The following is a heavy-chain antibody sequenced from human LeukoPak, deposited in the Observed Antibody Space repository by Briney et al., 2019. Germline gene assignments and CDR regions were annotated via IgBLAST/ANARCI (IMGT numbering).Heavy chain of an antibody. V-gene: IGHV4-31*03. CDR3: GRGDDHFDY. J-gene: IGHJ4*02. CDR2: ISASGST. CDR1: GGSIDTGYY. Sequence: PSETLSLTCTVSGGSIDTGYYWNWIRQHPGKGLEWIGQISASGSTYYNPSLKSRLTMSVDTSTNQFSLKLSSVTAADTAVYYCGRGDDHFDYWGQGSLVTVSS.